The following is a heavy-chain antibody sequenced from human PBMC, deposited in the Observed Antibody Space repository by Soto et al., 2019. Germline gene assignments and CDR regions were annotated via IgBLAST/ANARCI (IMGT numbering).Heavy chain of an antibody. CDR2: INHSGST. Sequence: SETLSLTCADYGGSFSGYYWSWIRQPPGKGLEWIGEINHSGSTNYNPSLKSRVTISVDTSKNQFSLKLSSVTAADTAVYYCAREGSDYYGSGSYLWGQGTLVTVSS. D-gene: IGHD3-10*01. CDR1: GGSFSGYY. V-gene: IGHV4-34*01. CDR3: AREGSDYYGSGSYL. J-gene: IGHJ4*02.